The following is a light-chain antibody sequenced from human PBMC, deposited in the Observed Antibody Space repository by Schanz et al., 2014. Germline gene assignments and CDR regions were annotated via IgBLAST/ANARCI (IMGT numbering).Light chain of an antibody. CDR3: LLSYNSARSRV. Sequence: QAVVTQEPSLTVSPGGTVTLTCGSTTGYVTSGHYPYWFQQKPGQAPRTLIYDTANRHSWTPARFSGSLLGGKALLTLSGAQPEDEAEYYCLLSYNSARSRVFGGGTKLTVL. V-gene: IGLV7-46*01. J-gene: IGLJ3*02. CDR2: DTA. CDR1: TGYVTSGHY.